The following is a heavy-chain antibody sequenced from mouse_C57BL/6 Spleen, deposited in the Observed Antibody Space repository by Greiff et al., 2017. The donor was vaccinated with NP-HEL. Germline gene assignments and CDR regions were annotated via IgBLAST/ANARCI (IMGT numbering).Heavy chain of an antibody. CDR1: GFTFSDYG. D-gene: IGHD1-1*01. V-gene: IGHV5-17*01. J-gene: IGHJ3*01. Sequence: EVKLMESGGGLVKPGGSLKLSCAASGFTFSDYGMHWVRQAPEKGLEWVAYISSGSSTIYYADTVKGRFTISRDNAKNTLFLQMTSLRSEDTAMYYCAPYGSSYVAWFAYWGQGTLVTVSA. CDR2: ISSGSSTI. CDR3: APYGSSYVAWFAY.